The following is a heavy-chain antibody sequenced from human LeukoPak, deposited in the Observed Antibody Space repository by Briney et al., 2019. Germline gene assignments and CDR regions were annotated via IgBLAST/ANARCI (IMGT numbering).Heavy chain of an antibody. Sequence: SETLSLTCSVSGGSISGYYWSWIRQPPGKGLEWIGHINYSGSTTYNPSLKSRVTISLDTSKNQFSLKLSSVTAADTAVYYCARGKASAGGAFDSWGQGTLAIVSS. CDR1: GGSISGYY. V-gene: IGHV4-59*01. CDR3: ARGKASAGGAFDS. D-gene: IGHD6-13*01. CDR2: INYSGST. J-gene: IGHJ4*02.